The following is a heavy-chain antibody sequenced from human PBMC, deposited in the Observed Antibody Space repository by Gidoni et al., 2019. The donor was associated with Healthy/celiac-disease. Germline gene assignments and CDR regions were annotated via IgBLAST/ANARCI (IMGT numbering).Heavy chain of an antibody. J-gene: IGHJ4*02. Sequence: EVQLVESGGGLVTPGGSLRLSCAASGFTFSSYSMNWVRQAPGKGLEWGAAISSSSSYIYYADSVKGRFTIARDNAKNSLYLQMNSLRAEDTAVYYCARESSEATNSMDYWGQGTLVTVSS. CDR1: GFTFSSYS. V-gene: IGHV3-21*01. CDR2: ISSSSSYI. D-gene: IGHD1-26*01. CDR3: ARESSEATNSMDY.